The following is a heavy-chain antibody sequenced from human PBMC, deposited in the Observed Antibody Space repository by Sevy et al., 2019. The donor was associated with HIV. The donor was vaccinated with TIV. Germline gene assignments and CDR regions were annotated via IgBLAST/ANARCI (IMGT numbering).Heavy chain of an antibody. D-gene: IGHD3-22*01. J-gene: IGHJ3*02. CDR3: ARQHNSGSYDAFDI. V-gene: IGHV5-51*01. CDR2: IYPVDSNT. Sequence: GESLKISCKGSGYSFTTYWIAWVRQMPGKGLEWMGIIYPVDSNTRYSPSFQGQVTISADKSISAAYLQWRSLKASDTAMYYCARQHNSGSYDAFDIWGQGTMVTVSS. CDR1: GYSFTTYW.